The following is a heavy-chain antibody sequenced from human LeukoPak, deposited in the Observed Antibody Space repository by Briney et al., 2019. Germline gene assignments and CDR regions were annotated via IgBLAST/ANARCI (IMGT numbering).Heavy chain of an antibody. Sequence: SGGSLRLSCEASGFSFSDYGMHWVRQAPGKGLEWVAFIRYDGSNKYYADSVKGRFTVSRDNSQSTLYLQINSLRVEDTAVYYCAKRVVIKSTDYFYYYIHVWGKGTTVTVSS. V-gene: IGHV3-30*02. D-gene: IGHD3-3*01. CDR2: IRYDGSNK. CDR3: AKRVVIKSTDYFYYYIHV. J-gene: IGHJ6*03. CDR1: GFSFSDYG.